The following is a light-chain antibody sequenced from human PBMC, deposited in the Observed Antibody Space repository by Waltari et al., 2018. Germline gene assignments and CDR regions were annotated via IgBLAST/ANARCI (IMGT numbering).Light chain of an antibody. Sequence: DIQMTQTPSTLSASVGDRVTITCRASQSISGWLAWYQQKPGKAPKLLIFDASKLESGVPSRFSGSGFGTEFALTISGLQPDDFATYYCQQYSSFSLTFGGGTKVEIK. CDR2: DAS. J-gene: IGKJ4*01. CDR3: QQYSSFSLT. V-gene: IGKV1-5*01. CDR1: QSISGW.